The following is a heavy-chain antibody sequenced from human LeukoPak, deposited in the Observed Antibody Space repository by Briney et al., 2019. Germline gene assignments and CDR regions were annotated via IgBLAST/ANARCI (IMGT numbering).Heavy chain of an antibody. Sequence: ASVKVSCKASGYTFTGYYMHWVRQAPGQGLEWMGWITIYRGHTTAQNFQGRVTMTTDTSTNTAYMELRSLRYDDTAVYYCARAIQNQASGGYYYYGLDVWGQGTTVTVSS. CDR1: GYTFTGYY. CDR2: ITIYRGHT. J-gene: IGHJ6*02. D-gene: IGHD3-10*01. CDR3: ARAIQNQASGGYYYYGLDV. V-gene: IGHV1-18*04.